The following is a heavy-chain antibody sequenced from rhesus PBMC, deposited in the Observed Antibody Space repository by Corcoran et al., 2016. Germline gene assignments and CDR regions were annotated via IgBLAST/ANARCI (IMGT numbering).Heavy chain of an antibody. CDR2: IYGSSMST. CDR3: ATERGYYNIWTGYYNIFDY. V-gene: IGHV4S10*01. D-gene: IGHD3-3*01. J-gene: IGHJ4*01. CDR1: GGSISDSYR. Sequence: QVQLQESGPGVVKPSETLSLTCAVSGGSISDSYRWSWIRQPPGKGLEWIGYIYGSSMSTNYNPSLKSRVTISKDTSKNQFSWKLSSVTAADTAVYYCATERGYYNIWTGYYNIFDYWGQGVLVTVSS.